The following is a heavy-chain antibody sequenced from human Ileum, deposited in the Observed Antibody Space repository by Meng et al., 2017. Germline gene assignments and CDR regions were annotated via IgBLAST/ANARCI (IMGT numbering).Heavy chain of an antibody. CDR3: AHIFDS. CDR1: GRSISSSDW. CDR2: MNLGGSP. J-gene: IGHJ4*02. V-gene: IGHV4-4*02. Sequence: QGRLQGSGPGLVAPSGTLSLTCAVSGRSISSSDWWSWVRQPPGKGLEWIAEMNLGGSPNYNPSLKSRVTMSVDKSNDHLSLQLTSVTAADTAVYYCAHIFDSWGQGTLVTVSS.